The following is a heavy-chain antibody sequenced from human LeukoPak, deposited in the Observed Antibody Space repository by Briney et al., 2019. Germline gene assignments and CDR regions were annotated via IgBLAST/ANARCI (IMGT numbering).Heavy chain of an antibody. CDR1: GYTLTELS. J-gene: IGHJ6*04. V-gene: IGHV1-24*01. D-gene: IGHD5-12*01. CDR2: FDPEDGET. Sequence: ASVKVSCKVSGYTLTELSMHWVRQAPGKGLECMGGFDPEDGETIYAQKFQGRVTMTEDTSTDTAYMELSSLRSEDTAVYYCATDQGVATTTTNYYYYGMDVWGKGTTVTVSS. CDR3: ATDQGVATTTTNYYYYGMDV.